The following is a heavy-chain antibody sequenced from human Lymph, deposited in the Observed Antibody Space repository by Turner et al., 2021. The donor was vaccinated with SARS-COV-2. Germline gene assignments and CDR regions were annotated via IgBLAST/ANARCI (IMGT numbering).Heavy chain of an antibody. CDR2: FDPEDGET. V-gene: IGHV1-24*01. J-gene: IGHJ5*02. D-gene: IGHD1-1*01. CDR3: ATAPAAVETGWFDP. CDR1: GYTLPELS. Sequence: QVQLVQSGAEVKKPGASVKVSCKVSGYTLPELSMHWVRQTPGKGLEWMGGFDPEDGETIYAQNFQGRVTMTEDTSTDTAYMDLSSLRSEDTAVYYCATAPAAVETGWFDPWGQGTLVTVSS.